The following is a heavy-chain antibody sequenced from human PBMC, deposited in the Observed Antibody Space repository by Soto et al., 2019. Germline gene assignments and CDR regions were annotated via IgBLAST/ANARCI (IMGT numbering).Heavy chain of an antibody. CDR3: ARHSVRYCRDGVCAQGYYYFAIDV. D-gene: IGHD2-8*01. V-gene: IGHV1-18*01. CDR2: ISASNGKT. Sequence: QVQLVQSGAEVKNSGASVKVSCKASGYTFTSYGFTWVRQAPGQGLEWMGWISASNGKTNSALKLQGKVTMTTDTSTVTAYMELRSLRSDDTATYYCARHSVRYCRDGVCAQGYYYFAIDVWGQGTTVTVS. CDR1: GYTFTSYG. J-gene: IGHJ6*02.